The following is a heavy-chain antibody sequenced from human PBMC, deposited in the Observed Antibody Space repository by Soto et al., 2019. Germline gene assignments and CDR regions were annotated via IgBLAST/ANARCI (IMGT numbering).Heavy chain of an antibody. D-gene: IGHD3-16*01. Sequence: PVGSLRLSCAASGFTFSSYGMHWVRQGPGKGLEWVAVISYDGSNKYYADSVKGRFTISRDNSKSTLYLQMNSLRAEDTGVYYCAGEFPRDLGGFDYWGQGTLVTV. CDR2: ISYDGSNK. CDR3: AGEFPRDLGGFDY. CDR1: GFTFSSYG. V-gene: IGHV3-30*03. J-gene: IGHJ4*02.